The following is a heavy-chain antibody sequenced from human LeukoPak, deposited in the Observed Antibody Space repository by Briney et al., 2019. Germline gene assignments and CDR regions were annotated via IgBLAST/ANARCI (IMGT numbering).Heavy chain of an antibody. J-gene: IGHJ4*02. Sequence: GASVKVSCKASGYTFTSYDINWVRQATGKGLEWMGRVDPEDGETIYAEKLQGRVTMTTDTSTSTAYMELRSLRSDDTAVYYCARDKHGPGPYYWGQGTLVTVSS. CDR2: VDPEDGET. CDR1: GYTFTSYD. D-gene: IGHD1-14*01. CDR3: ARDKHGPGPYY. V-gene: IGHV1-18*01.